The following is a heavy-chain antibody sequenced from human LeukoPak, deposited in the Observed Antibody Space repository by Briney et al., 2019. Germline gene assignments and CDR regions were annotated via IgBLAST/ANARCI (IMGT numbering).Heavy chain of an antibody. CDR1: GGSFSGYY. Sequence: SETLSLTCAVYGGSFSGYYWSWTRQPPGKGLEWIGEINHSGSTNYNPSLKSRVIVSVDTSKNQFSLKLSSVTAADTAFYCAGQRYSSGWHDHWGQGTLVTVSS. CDR2: INHSGST. D-gene: IGHD6-19*01. V-gene: IGHV4-34*01. J-gene: IGHJ4*02. CDR3: AGQRYSSGWHDH.